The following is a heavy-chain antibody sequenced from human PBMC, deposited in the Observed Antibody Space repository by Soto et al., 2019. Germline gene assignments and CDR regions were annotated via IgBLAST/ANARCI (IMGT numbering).Heavy chain of an antibody. Sequence: SETLSLTCTVSGGSIRASYWSWIRQPAGKGLEWIGRIYSTGSTNYNPSFRSRVTMSVDTSKNQFSLKLSSVTAVDTAVYYCAKDEYYDSNNWFDPWGQRTLVTVSS. CDR1: GGSIRASY. CDR2: IYSTGST. J-gene: IGHJ5*02. V-gene: IGHV4-4*07. D-gene: IGHD3-22*01. CDR3: AKDEYYDSNNWFDP.